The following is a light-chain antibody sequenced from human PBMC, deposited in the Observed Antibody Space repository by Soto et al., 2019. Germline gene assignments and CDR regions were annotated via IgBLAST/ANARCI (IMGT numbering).Light chain of an antibody. CDR2: AAS. CDR3: QQNHSPPPIT. J-gene: IGKJ5*01. CDR1: QSISTW. V-gene: IGKV1-39*01. Sequence: QMPQSPSTLSASVGDRVTITCRASQSISTWLAWYQQKPGKAPKLLIYAASSLESGVPSRFSGSGSGTDFTLTISSLQPEDFATYYCQQNHSPPPITFGQGTRLEI.